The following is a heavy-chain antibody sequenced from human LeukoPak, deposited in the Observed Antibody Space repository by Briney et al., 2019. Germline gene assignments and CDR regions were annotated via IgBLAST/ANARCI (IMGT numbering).Heavy chain of an antibody. V-gene: IGHV3-15*01. CDR1: GFTVSSNY. CDR3: TTDPQWPPSG. CDR2: IKSKTDGGTT. J-gene: IGHJ4*02. Sequence: GGSLRLSCAASGFTVSSNYMSWVRQAPGKGLEWVGRIKSKTDGGTTDYVAPVKGRFTISRDDSKNTLYLQMNSLKTEDTAVYSCTTDPQWPPSGWGQGTLVTVSS. D-gene: IGHD6-19*01.